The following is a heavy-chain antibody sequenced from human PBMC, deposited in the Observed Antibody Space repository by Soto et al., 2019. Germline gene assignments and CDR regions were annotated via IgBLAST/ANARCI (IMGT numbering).Heavy chain of an antibody. V-gene: IGHV4-39*01. CDR3: ARRTTVVTDYYYGMDV. J-gene: IGHJ6*02. Sequence: PXETLSLTCTVSGGSISSSSYYWGWIRQPPGKGLEWIGSIYYSGSTYYNPSLKSRVTISVDTSKNQFSLKLSSVTAADTAVYYCARRTTVVTDYYYGMDVWGQGTTVTVSS. D-gene: IGHD4-17*01. CDR1: GGSISSSSYY. CDR2: IYYSGST.